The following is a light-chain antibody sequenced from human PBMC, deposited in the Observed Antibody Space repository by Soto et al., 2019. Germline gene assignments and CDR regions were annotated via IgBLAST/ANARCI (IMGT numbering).Light chain of an antibody. Sequence: DIVMTQSPDSLAVSLGERATINCKSSQSVLYSSNNANYLAWYQQKPGQPPKLLLYWASTRASGVPDRFSGSGSGTDFSLIISSLQAEDVAVYYCQQYYATPFAFGPGTKVDI. CDR3: QQYYATPFA. CDR2: WAS. V-gene: IGKV4-1*01. J-gene: IGKJ3*01. CDR1: QSVLYSSNNANY.